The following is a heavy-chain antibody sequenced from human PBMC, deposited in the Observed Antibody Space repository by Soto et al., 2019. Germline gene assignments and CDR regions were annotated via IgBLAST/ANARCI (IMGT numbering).Heavy chain of an antibody. V-gene: IGHV3-49*03. CDR2: IRSKAYGGTT. CDR1: GFTFGDYA. J-gene: IGHJ5*02. D-gene: IGHD6-19*01. CDR3: TRGYSSGWYGVDWFDP. Sequence: QSGGSLRLSCTASGFTFGDYAMSWFRQAPGKGLEWVGFIRSKAYGGTTEYAASVKGRFTISRDDSKSIAYLQMNSLKTEDTAVYYCTRGYSSGWYGVDWFDPWGQGTLVTVSS.